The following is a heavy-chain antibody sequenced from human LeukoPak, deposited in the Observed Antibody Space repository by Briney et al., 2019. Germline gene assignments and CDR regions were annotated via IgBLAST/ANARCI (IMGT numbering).Heavy chain of an antibody. CDR2: IKNKADSYTT. V-gene: IGHV3-72*01. Sequence: GGSLRLSCAASGFTFSSYGMHWVRQAPGKGLEWVGRIKNKADSYTTEYATSVKGRFTISRDDSKNSLYLQMNSLKTEDTAVYYCASLIRDSWGQGTLVTVSS. D-gene: IGHD2-8*01. CDR3: ASLIRDS. J-gene: IGHJ4*02. CDR1: GFTFSSYG.